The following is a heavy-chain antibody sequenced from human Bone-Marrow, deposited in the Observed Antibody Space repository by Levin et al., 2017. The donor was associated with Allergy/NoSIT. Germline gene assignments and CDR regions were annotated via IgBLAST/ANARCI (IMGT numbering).Heavy chain of an antibody. Sequence: GESLKISCAASGFTFSSYSMNWVRQAPGKGLEWVSSISSSSSYIYYADSVKGRFTISRDNAKNSLYLQMNSLRAEDTAVYYCARDRRSVGIAVAAYGAFDIWGQGTMVTVSS. J-gene: IGHJ3*02. CDR2: ISSSSSYI. CDR3: ARDRRSVGIAVAAYGAFDI. V-gene: IGHV3-21*01. D-gene: IGHD6-19*01. CDR1: GFTFSSYS.